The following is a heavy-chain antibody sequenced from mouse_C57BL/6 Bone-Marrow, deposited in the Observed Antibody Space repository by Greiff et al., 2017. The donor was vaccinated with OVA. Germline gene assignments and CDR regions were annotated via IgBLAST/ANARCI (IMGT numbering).Heavy chain of an antibody. D-gene: IGHD1-1*01. V-gene: IGHV2-2*01. CDR1: GFSLTSYG. CDR3: ARDYGSSHYYFDY. J-gene: IGHJ2*01. Sequence: QVQLKESGPGLVQPSQSLSITCTVSGFSLTSYGVHWVRQSPGKGLEWLGVIWSGGSTDYNEAFISRLSISKDNSKSQVFFKMNSLQADYTAIYYCARDYGSSHYYFDYWGQGTTLTVSS. CDR2: IWSGGST.